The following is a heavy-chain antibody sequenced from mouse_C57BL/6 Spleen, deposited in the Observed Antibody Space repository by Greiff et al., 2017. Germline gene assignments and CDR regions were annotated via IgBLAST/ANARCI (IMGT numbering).Heavy chain of an antibody. CDR2: IDPSDSET. V-gene: IGHV1-52*01. CDR3: ARSRDYDDYAMDY. D-gene: IGHD2-4*01. J-gene: IGHJ4*01. Sequence: QVQLQQPGAELVRPGSSVKLSCKASGYTFTSYWMHWVKQRPIQGLEWIGNIDPSDSETHYNQKFKDKATLTVDKSSSTAYMQLSSLTSEDYAVYYCARSRDYDDYAMDYWGQGTSDTVSS. CDR1: GYTFTSYW.